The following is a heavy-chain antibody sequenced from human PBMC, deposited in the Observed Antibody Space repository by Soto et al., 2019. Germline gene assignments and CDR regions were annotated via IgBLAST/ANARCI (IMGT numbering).Heavy chain of an antibody. V-gene: IGHV1-69*12. CDR2: IIRIFGTP. J-gene: IGHJ6*02. D-gene: IGHD3-10*01. Sequence: QVQLVQSGAEVKKPGSSVKVSCKASGGTFSSYAINWVRQAPGQGLEWMGGIIRIFGTPDYAQRFQGRVTITADESTSTAYMELSSLRSEDTAVYYCARQGSNDYSSYGMDVWGQGTTVTSSS. CDR1: GGTFSSYA. CDR3: ARQGSNDYSSYGMDV.